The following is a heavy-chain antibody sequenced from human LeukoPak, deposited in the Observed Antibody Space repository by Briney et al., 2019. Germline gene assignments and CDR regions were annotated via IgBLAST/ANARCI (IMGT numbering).Heavy chain of an antibody. J-gene: IGHJ4*02. CDR1: GFTFSSYW. CDR3: ARLSSGWRLSSFDD. Sequence: PGGSLRLSCAASGFTFSSYWMSWVRQAPGKGLEWVANIKQYGSEKYYEDSVKGRFTISRDNAKNSLYLQMNSLRAEDTAVYYCARLSSGWRLSSFDDWGQGTLATVSS. V-gene: IGHV3-7*01. CDR2: IKQYGSEK. D-gene: IGHD6-19*01.